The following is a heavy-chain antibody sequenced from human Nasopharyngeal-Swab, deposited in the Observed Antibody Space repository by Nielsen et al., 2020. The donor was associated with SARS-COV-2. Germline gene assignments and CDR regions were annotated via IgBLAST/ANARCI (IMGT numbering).Heavy chain of an antibody. CDR3: AREAMVRGKPTIYYYYGMDV. CDR2: ISYDGSNK. V-gene: IGHV3-30-3*01. CDR1: GFPFSSYA. D-gene: IGHD3-10*01. Sequence: GESLKISCAASGFPFSSYAMHWVRQAPGKGLEWVAVISYDGSNKYYADSVKGRFTISRDNSKNTLYLQMNSLRAEDTAVYYCAREAMVRGKPTIYYYYGMDVWGQGTTVTVSS. J-gene: IGHJ6*02.